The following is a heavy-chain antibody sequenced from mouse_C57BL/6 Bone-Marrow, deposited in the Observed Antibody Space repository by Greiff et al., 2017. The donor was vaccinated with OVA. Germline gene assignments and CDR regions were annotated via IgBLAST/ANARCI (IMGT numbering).Heavy chain of an antibody. CDR3: ARWRFAY. V-gene: IGHV1-80*01. CDR1: GYAFSNYW. Sequence: QVQLQQSGAELVKPGASVKISCKASGYAFSNYWMNWVKQRPGQGLEWIGQIYPGDGDTNYNEKFKGKATLTVDTSSSTAYMQLSSLTSEDSAVYYCARWRFAYWGQGTLVTVSA. CDR2: IYPGDGDT. J-gene: IGHJ3*01.